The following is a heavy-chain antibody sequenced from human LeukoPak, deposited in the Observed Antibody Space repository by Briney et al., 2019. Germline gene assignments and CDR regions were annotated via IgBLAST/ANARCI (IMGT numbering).Heavy chain of an antibody. CDR1: GGSISSSNYY. V-gene: IGHV4-39*01. D-gene: IGHD3-9*01. CDR3: ARPDLYDILTGYQGSGAFDI. J-gene: IGHJ3*02. Sequence: SETLSLTCSVSGGSISSSNYYWGWIRQPPGKGLEWIGSISNSGTTYYNPSLKSRVTISVDTSKNQFSLKLSSVTAADTAVYYCARPDLYDILTGYQGSGAFDIWGQGTMVPVSS. CDR2: ISNSGTT.